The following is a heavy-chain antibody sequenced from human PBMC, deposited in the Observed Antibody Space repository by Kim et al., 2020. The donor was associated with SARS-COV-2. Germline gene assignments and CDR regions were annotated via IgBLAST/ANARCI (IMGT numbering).Heavy chain of an antibody. CDR3: ARDIKFYGFAFFDL. Sequence: GGSLRLSCAASGITLTNNHMNWVRQAPGKGLEWVSVIYGGGTIDYAASVKDRFTISSDTSKNTVYLEMNSLTAEDTAVYYCARDIKFYGFAFFDLWGRGTLVSVSS. J-gene: IGHJ2*01. CDR1: GITLTNNH. D-gene: IGHD3-10*01. V-gene: IGHV3-66*01. CDR2: IYGGGTI.